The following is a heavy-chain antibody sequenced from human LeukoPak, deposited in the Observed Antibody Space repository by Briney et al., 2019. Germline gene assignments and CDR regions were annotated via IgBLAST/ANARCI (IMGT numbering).Heavy chain of an antibody. CDR3: ARDDTMVRGVSSWFDP. Sequence: PGRSLRLSCAASGFTFSSYAMHWVRQAPGKGLEWVAVISYDGSNKYYADSVKGRFTISRDNSKNTLYLQMNSLRAEDTAVYYCARDDTMVRGVSSWFDPWGQGTLVTVSS. V-gene: IGHV3-30-3*01. J-gene: IGHJ5*02. CDR1: GFTFSSYA. CDR2: ISYDGSNK. D-gene: IGHD3-10*01.